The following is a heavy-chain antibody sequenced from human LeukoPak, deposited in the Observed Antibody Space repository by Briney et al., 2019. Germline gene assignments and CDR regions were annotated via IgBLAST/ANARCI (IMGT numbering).Heavy chain of an antibody. CDR2: ISYDGSNK. CDR1: GFTFNNYA. D-gene: IGHD6-19*01. CDR3: ARSIAVAKNNWFDP. Sequence: GGSLRLSCAASGFTFNNYAMSWVRQAPGKGLEWVAVISYDGSNKYYADSVKGRFTISRDNSKNTLYLQMNSLRAEDTAVYYCARSIAVAKNNWFDPWGQGTLVTVSS. V-gene: IGHV3-30-3*01. J-gene: IGHJ5*02.